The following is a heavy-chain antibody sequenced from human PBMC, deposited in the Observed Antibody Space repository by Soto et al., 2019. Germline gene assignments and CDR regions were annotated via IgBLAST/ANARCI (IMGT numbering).Heavy chain of an antibody. CDR1: GYTFTSYA. Sequence: ASVKVSCRASGYTFTSYAMHWVRQAPGQRLDWMGWFNAGNGNTKYSQKFQGRVTSTRDTSASTAYMELSSLRSEDTAVYYCARGRYCSSTSCSFYNWFDPWGQGTLVTVSS. V-gene: IGHV1-3*01. CDR3: ARGRYCSSTSCSFYNWFDP. CDR2: FNAGNGNT. J-gene: IGHJ5*02. D-gene: IGHD2-2*01.